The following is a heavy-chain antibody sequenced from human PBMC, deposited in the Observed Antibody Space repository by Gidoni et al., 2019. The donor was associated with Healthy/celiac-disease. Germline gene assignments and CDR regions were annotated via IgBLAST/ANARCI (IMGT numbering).Heavy chain of an antibody. J-gene: IGHJ4*02. CDR1: GGSFSGYY. Sequence: QVQLQQWGAGLLKPSETLSLTCAVYGGSFSGYYWSWIRQPPGKGLEWVGEIHHSGSTNYNPYLKSRVTISVDTSKNQFSLKLSSVTAADTAVYYCARGKVWWLRRYFDYWGQGTLVTVSS. CDR3: ARGKVWWLRRYFDY. D-gene: IGHD5-12*01. CDR2: IHHSGST. V-gene: IGHV4-34*01.